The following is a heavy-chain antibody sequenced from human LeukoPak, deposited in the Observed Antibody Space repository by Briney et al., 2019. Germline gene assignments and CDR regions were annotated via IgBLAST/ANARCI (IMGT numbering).Heavy chain of an antibody. CDR1: GGSFSGYY. D-gene: IGHD2-2*01. V-gene: IGHV4-34*01. Sequence: SETLSLTCAVYGGSFSGYYWSWIRQPPGKGLEWIGEINHSGSTNYNPSLKSRVTISVDTSKNQFSLKLSSVTAADTAVYYCARGRLVVVVPAAIPSLHYYYGMDVWGQGTTVTVSS. CDR2: INHSGST. J-gene: IGHJ6*02. CDR3: ARGRLVVVVPAAIPSLHYYYGMDV.